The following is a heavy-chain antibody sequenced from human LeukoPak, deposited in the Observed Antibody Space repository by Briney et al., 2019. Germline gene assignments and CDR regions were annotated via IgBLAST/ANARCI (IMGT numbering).Heavy chain of an antibody. CDR3: ARDLQTYYYGSGSDY. V-gene: IGHV3-21*01. J-gene: IGHJ4*02. D-gene: IGHD3-10*01. CDR1: GFTFSSYS. Sequence: GGSLRLSCAASGFTFSSYSMNWVRQAPGKGLEWVSSISSSSSYIYYADSVKGRFTISRDNAKNSLYLQMNSLGAEDTAVYYCARDLQTYYYGSGSDYWGQGALVTVSS. CDR2: ISSSSSYI.